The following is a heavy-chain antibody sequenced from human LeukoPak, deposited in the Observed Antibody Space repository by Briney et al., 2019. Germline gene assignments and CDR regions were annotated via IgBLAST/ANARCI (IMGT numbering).Heavy chain of an antibody. V-gene: IGHV4-4*07. CDR1: GGSISSYY. J-gene: IGHJ4*02. Sequence: PSETLSLTCTVSGGSISSYYWSWIRQPAGKGLEWIGRIYSSGSTNYNPSLKSRVTMSVDTSKNQFSLKLSSVTAADTAVYYCARHGQWLAFYYFDYWGQGTLVTVSS. CDR2: IYSSGST. D-gene: IGHD6-19*01. CDR3: ARHGQWLAFYYFDY.